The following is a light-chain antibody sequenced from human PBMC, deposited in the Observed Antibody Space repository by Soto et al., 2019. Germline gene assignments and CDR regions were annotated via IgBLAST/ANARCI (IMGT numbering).Light chain of an antibody. V-gene: IGKV1-8*01. J-gene: IGKJ3*01. CDR1: QGISSY. Sequence: ALRMTQSPSSLSASTGDRVTITCRASQGISSYLAWYQQKPGKAPKLLIYAASTLQSGVPSRFSGSGSGTDFTLTISCLQSEDFATYYYQQYYSYPPGFGPGTKVDIK. CDR3: QQYYSYPPG. CDR2: AAS.